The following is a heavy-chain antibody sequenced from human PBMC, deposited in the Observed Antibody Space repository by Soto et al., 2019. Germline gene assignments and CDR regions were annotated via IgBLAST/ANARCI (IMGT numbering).Heavy chain of an antibody. V-gene: IGHV4-59*01. CDR2: IYYSGST. CDR3: ARIAAARGMDV. CDR1: GGSISSYY. D-gene: IGHD6-13*01. Sequence: SETLSLTCTVSGGSISSYYWSWIRQPPGKGLEWIGYIYYSGSTNYNPSLKSRVTISVDTSKNQFSLKLSSVTAADTAVYYCARIAAARGMDVWGQGTTVTVSS. J-gene: IGHJ6*02.